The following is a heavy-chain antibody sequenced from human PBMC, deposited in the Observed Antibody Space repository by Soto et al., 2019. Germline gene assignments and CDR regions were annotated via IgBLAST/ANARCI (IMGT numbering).Heavy chain of an antibody. V-gene: IGHV1-69*12. Sequence: QVQLVQSGAEVKKPGSSVKVSCKASGGTFSSYAISWVRQAPGQGLEWMGGIIPIFGTANYEQKFQGRVTITADESRSTAYMELSGLRSEDTAVYYCARPHSSGLQNDAFDSWGQGTMVTVSS. CDR2: IIPIFGTA. CDR3: ARPHSSGLQNDAFDS. D-gene: IGHD6-19*01. CDR1: GGTFSSYA. J-gene: IGHJ3*02.